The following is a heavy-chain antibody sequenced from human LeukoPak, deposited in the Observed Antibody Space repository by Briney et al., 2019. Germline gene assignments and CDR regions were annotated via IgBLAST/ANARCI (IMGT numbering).Heavy chain of an antibody. CDR1: GFAFSTFW. CDR2: IKSDGSIT. J-gene: IGHJ6*02. Sequence: GGSLRLSCAASGFAFSTFWMHWVRQAPGKGLVWVSGIKSDGSITTYADSVKGRFTISRDNAENTLYLQMNSLRAEDTAVYYCARGSYYGMDVWGQGTTVTVSS. CDR3: ARGSYYGMDV. V-gene: IGHV3-74*03.